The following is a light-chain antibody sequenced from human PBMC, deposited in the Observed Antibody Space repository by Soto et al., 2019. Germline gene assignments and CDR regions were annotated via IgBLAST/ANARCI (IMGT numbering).Light chain of an antibody. CDR3: SSYTGSRAPLV. J-gene: IGLJ2*01. CDR2: DVS. V-gene: IGLV2-14*01. Sequence: QSALTQPASVSGSPGQSITISCTGTSSDVGRYNYVSWYQQHPGKAPKLMIFDVSNRPSGVSNRFSGSKSGNTASLTISGLQAEDDADYYCSSYTGSRAPLVFGGGTKLTVL. CDR1: SSDVGRYNY.